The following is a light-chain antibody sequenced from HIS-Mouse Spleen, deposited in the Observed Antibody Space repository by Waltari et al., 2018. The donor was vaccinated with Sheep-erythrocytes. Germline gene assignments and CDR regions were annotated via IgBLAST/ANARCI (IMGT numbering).Light chain of an antibody. V-gene: IGLV2-14*01. CDR1: SSAVGGYNY. CDR2: EVS. Sequence: QSALTQPASVSGSPGQSITISCTGTSSAVGGYNYVSWYQQHPGKAPKLMIYEVSNRPSGVSNRFSGSKSGNTAPLTISGLQADDEADYYCSSYTSSSTWVFGGGTKLTVL. CDR3: SSYTSSSTWV. J-gene: IGLJ3*02.